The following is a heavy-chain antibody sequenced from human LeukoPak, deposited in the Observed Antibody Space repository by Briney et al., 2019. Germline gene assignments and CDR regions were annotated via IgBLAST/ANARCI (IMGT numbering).Heavy chain of an antibody. CDR3: AKGLQGYSSSWFDP. V-gene: IGHV3-23*01. CDR1: GFTFSSYA. CDR2: IRGIGGRT. D-gene: IGHD4-11*01. J-gene: IGHJ5*02. Sequence: GGSLRFSCAASGFTFSSYAMSWVRQAPGKGLEWVSGIRGIGGRTYYADSVKGRFTITRDNSKNTLYLQMNSLRAEDTAVYYCAKGLQGYSSSWFDPWGQGTLVTVSS.